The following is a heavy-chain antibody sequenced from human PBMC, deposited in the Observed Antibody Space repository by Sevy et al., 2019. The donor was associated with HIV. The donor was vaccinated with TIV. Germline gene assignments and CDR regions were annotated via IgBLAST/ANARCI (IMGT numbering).Heavy chain of an antibody. Sequence: GGSLRLSCAASGFAFSNYWMTWVRQAPGKGLEWVANIKEAGREKNYVDSVKGRFTISRDNANNSLSLQMNSLRADDTAIYYCARGGAIMGRFDYWGQGILVTVSS. CDR2: IKEAGREK. CDR3: ARGGAIMGRFDY. J-gene: IGHJ4*02. V-gene: IGHV3-7*04. D-gene: IGHD3-10*01. CDR1: GFAFSNYW.